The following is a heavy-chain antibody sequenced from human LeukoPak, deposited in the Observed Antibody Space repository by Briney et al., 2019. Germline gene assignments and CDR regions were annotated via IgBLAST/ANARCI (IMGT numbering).Heavy chain of an antibody. CDR2: IYSGGST. J-gene: IGHJ4*02. CDR3: VAYYDILTGYKY. CDR1: GFTVSTYY. D-gene: IGHD3-9*01. Sequence: GGSLRLSCAVSGFTVSTYYMSWVRQVPGKGLEWFSVIYSGGSTYYADSVKGRFTISRDNSKNTLYLQMNSLRAEDTAVYYCVAYYDILTGYKYWGQGTLVTVSS. V-gene: IGHV3-66*01.